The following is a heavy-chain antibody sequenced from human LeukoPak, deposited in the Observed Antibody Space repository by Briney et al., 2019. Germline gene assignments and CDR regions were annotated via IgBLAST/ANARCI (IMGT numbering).Heavy chain of an antibody. CDR3: ARDRNILTDDAFDI. D-gene: IGHD3-9*01. V-gene: IGHV4-39*07. CDR1: GGSISSRYYY. CDR2: IYYSGST. J-gene: IGHJ3*02. Sequence: SETLSLTCTVSGGSISSRYYYWGWIRQPPGKGLEWIGSIYYSGSTNYNPALKSRVTISVDTSKNQFSLKLSSVTAADTAVYYCARDRNILTDDAFDIWGQGTMVTVSS.